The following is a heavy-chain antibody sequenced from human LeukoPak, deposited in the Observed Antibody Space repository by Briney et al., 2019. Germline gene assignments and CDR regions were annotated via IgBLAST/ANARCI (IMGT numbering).Heavy chain of an antibody. CDR2: INPNSGGT. CDR1: GGTFSSYA. J-gene: IGHJ6*02. D-gene: IGHD4-17*01. Sequence: ASVKVSCKASGGTFSSYAISWVRQAPGQWLELMGGINPNSGGTNYAQKFQGRVTMTRDTSISTAYMELSRLRSDDTAVYYCARLGSPTVTIGYYYYYGMDVWGQGTTVTVSS. CDR3: ARLGSPTVTIGYYYYYGMDV. V-gene: IGHV1-2*02.